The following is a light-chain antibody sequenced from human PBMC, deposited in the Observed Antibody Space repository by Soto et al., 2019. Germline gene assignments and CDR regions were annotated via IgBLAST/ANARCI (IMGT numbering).Light chain of an antibody. CDR2: AAS. CDR1: QSISSS. Sequence: DIQVTQSPSSLSASVGDRVTITCRASQSISSSLNWYQQKPGKAPKLLIYAASSLQSRVPSRFSGSGSGTDFTLTISSLQPEDFATYYCQQSYSTPITFGQGTRLEIK. J-gene: IGKJ5*01. V-gene: IGKV1-39*01. CDR3: QQSYSTPIT.